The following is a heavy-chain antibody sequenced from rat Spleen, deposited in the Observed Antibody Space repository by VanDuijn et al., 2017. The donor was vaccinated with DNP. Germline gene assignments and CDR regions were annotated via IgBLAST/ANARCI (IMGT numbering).Heavy chain of an antibody. Sequence: EVQLVESGGGLVQPGRSLKLSCAASGFTFSDYYMAWVRQAPTKGLEWVASINYDSSSTYHRGSVKGRFTISRDNAENTLYLQMDSLRSEDTATYYCAAPDYDGTYYYPFAYWGQGTLVTVSS. CDR3: AAPDYDGTYYYPFAY. J-gene: IGHJ3*01. V-gene: IGHV5S10*01. D-gene: IGHD1-12*02. CDR1: GFTFSDYY. CDR2: INYDSSST.